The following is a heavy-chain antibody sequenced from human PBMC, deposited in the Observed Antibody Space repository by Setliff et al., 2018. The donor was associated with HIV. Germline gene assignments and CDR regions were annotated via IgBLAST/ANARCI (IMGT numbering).Heavy chain of an antibody. CDR2: ITWNGEST. V-gene: IGHV3-20*04. D-gene: IGHD1-26*01. Sequence: GGSLRLSCAASGFTFSSYAMSWVRQRPGKGLEWVGGITWNGESTGYADSLKGRVTIPRDNAANSVYLQMDSLRAEDTALYYCVRTWELYWFDFRGQGTLVTVSS. CDR3: VRTWELYWFDF. J-gene: IGHJ4*02. CDR1: GFTFSSYA.